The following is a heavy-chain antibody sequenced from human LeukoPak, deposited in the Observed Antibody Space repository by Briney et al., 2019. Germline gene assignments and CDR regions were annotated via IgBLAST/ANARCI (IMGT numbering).Heavy chain of an antibody. Sequence: GGSLRLSCAASGFTFSSYAMHWVRQAPGKGLEWVAVISYDGSNKYYADSVKGRFTISRDNSKNTLYLQMNSLKTEDTAVYYCTTDGISFIAAAGYYFDYWGQGTLVTVSS. CDR1: GFTFSSYA. CDR3: TTDGISFIAAAGYYFDY. CDR2: ISYDGSNK. V-gene: IGHV3-30-3*01. D-gene: IGHD6-13*01. J-gene: IGHJ4*02.